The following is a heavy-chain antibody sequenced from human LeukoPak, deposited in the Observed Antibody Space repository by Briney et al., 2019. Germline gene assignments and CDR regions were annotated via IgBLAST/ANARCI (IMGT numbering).Heavy chain of an antibody. Sequence: GGSLRPSCAASGFTFSSYHMAWFRQAPGKGLEWVTYISGSGDRTSYADNVKGRFTISRDNSRSTLFLQMNSLRAEDTAVYYCARDRYCSSTSCLKIFDYWGQGTLVTVSS. J-gene: IGHJ4*02. CDR1: GFTFSSYH. CDR3: ARDRYCSSTSCLKIFDY. V-gene: IGHV3-23*01. D-gene: IGHD2-2*01. CDR2: ISGSGDRT.